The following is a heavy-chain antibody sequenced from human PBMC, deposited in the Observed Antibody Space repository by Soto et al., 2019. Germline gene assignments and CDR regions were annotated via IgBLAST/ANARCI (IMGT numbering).Heavy chain of an antibody. V-gene: IGHV3-23*01. J-gene: IGHJ4*02. D-gene: IGHD3-22*01. Sequence: EVQLLASGGGLVQPGGSLRLSCAASGFTFSSYAMSWVRQAPGKGLEWVSAISGSGGSTYYADSVKGRFTISRDNSKNTLYLQMNSLRAEDTAVYYCAKEGDYYDSSGYLYYFDYWGQGTLVTVSS. CDR3: AKEGDYYDSSGYLYYFDY. CDR1: GFTFSSYA. CDR2: ISGSGGST.